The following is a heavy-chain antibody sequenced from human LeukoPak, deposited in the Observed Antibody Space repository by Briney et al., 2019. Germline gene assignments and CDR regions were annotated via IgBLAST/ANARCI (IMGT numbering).Heavy chain of an antibody. D-gene: IGHD2-15*01. V-gene: IGHV3-23*01. CDR2: ISGSGDST. Sequence: GGTLRLSCAASGFIFSSYGMSWVRQAPGKGLEGVSAISGSGDSTYYADSVKGRFTISRDNSKNTLYLQMNSLRAEDTAVYYCAKAGVVVVVAAKYFDYWGQGTLVTVSS. CDR1: GFIFSSYG. J-gene: IGHJ4*02. CDR3: AKAGVVVVVAAKYFDY.